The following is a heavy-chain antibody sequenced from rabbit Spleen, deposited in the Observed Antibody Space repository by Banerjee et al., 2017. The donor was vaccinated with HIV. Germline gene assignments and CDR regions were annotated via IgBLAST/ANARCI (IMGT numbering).Heavy chain of an antibody. Sequence: QEQLVESGGGLVQPGGSLKLSCKASGFDLSNYGVSWVRQAPGKGLEWIACINAVTGKAVYASWVNGRFPISRENAQNTVFLQMTSLTAADTATYFCARDTDDEYGDWADLYLWGPGTLVTVS. CDR3: ARDTDDEYGDWADLYL. J-gene: IGHJ4*01. V-gene: IGHV1S47*01. CDR1: GFDLSNYG. D-gene: IGHD2-1*01. CDR2: INAVTGKA.